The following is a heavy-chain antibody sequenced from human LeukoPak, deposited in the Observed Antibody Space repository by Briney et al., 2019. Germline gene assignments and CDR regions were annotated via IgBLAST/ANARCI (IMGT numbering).Heavy chain of an antibody. V-gene: IGHV3-23*01. D-gene: IGHD3-22*01. CDR2: ISGSGGST. CDR1: GFTFSDYY. J-gene: IGHJ4*02. CDR3: AKVPYDSSGYYYVYFDY. Sequence: GGSLRLSCSASGFTFSDYYMSWVRQAPGKGLEWVSAISGSGGSTYYADSVKGRFTISRDNSKNTLYLQMNSLRAEDTAVYYCAKVPYDSSGYYYVYFDYWGQGTLVTVSS.